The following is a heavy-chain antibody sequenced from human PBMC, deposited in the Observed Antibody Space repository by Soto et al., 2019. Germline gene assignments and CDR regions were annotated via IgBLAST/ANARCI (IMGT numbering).Heavy chain of an antibody. V-gene: IGHV1-69*01. CDR1: GGTFGSYA. CDR2: IIPIPGTA. J-gene: IGHJ6*02. CDR3: ARSQGSSTSLEIYYYYYYGRDV. D-gene: IGHD2-2*01. Sequence: QVQLVQSGAEVKKPGSSVKVSCKASGGTFGSYAISWVRQAPGQGLEWLGGIIPIPGTANYAQKFQGRVTIAADEFTSTAYMELSSLRSEDTAVYYCARSQGSSTSLEIYYYYYYGRDVWGQGTTVTVSS.